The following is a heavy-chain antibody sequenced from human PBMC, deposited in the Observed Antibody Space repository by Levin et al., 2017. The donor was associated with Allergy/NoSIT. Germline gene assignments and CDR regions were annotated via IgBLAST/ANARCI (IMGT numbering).Heavy chain of an antibody. V-gene: IGHV3-30*04. CDR2: ISYDGSNK. CDR3: ARDPGQQLT. Sequence: PGGSLRLSCAASGFTFSSYAMHWVRQAPGKGLEWVAVISYDGSNKYYADSVKGRFTISRDNSKNTLYLQMNSLRAEDTAVYYCARDPGQQLTWGQGTLVTVSS. D-gene: IGHD6-13*01. J-gene: IGHJ5*02. CDR1: GFTFSSYA.